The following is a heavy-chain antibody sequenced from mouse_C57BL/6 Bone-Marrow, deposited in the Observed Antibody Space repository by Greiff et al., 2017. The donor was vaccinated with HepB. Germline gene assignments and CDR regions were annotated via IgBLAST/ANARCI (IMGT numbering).Heavy chain of an antibody. CDR2: IDPEDGET. V-gene: IGHV14-2*01. CDR1: GFNIKDYY. CDR3: ARHYGSSLYFDY. J-gene: IGHJ2*01. Sequence: EVKLMESGAELVKPGASVKLSCTASGFNIKDYYMHWVKQRTEQGLEWIGRIDPEDGETKYAPKFQGKATITADTSSNTAYLQLSSLTSEDTAVYYCARHYGSSLYFDYWGQGTTLTVSS. D-gene: IGHD1-1*01.